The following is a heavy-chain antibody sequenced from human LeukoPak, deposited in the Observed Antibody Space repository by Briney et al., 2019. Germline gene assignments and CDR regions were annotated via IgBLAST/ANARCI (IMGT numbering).Heavy chain of an antibody. CDR2: IWYDGSNK. V-gene: IGHV3-33*03. J-gene: IGHJ4*02. D-gene: IGHD1-26*01. CDR1: GLTFSDYT. Sequence: GGSLRLSCAASGLTFSDYTIHWVRQAPGKGLEWVAVIWYDGSNKYYADSVKGRFTISRDNSKNTLYLQMNSLRVEDTAMYYCATNSGSPGGYWGQGTLVTVSS. CDR3: ATNSGSPGGY.